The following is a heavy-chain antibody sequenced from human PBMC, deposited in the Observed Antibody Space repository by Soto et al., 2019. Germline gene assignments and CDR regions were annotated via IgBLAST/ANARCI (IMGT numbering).Heavy chain of an antibody. CDR1: GYTFISYG. CDR2: ISAWNGNT. V-gene: IGHV1-18*01. CDR3: ASGPFDSSGYYSLDY. Sequence: QVQLVQAGDEVKKPGASVKVSCKASGYTFISYGISWVRHAPGQGLEWMGWISAWNGNTNFAQRFHDRVTMTIDTSTSTAHMDRRSLRSDDTAMYYCASGPFDSSGYYSLDYWGQGTLVTVSS. D-gene: IGHD3-22*01. J-gene: IGHJ4*02.